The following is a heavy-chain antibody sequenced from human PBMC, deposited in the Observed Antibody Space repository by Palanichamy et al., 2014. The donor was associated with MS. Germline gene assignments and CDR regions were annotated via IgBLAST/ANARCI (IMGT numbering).Heavy chain of an antibody. Sequence: EVQLVESWGRAWSSLGGPVRLSCAASGFTFSSYSMNWVRQAPGKGLEWVSSISSSSSYIYYADSVKGRFTISRDNAKNSLYLQMNSLRAEDTAVYYCARDRDKRGGAFDIWGQGTMVTVSS. CDR3: ARDRDKRGGAFDI. D-gene: IGHD2-15*01. V-gene: IGHV3-21*01. CDR1: GFTFSSYS. CDR2: ISSSSSYI. J-gene: IGHJ3*02.